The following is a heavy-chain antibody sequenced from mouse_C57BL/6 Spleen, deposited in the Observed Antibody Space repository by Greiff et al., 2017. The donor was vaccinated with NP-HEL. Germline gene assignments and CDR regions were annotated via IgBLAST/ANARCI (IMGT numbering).Heavy chain of an antibody. CDR2: MYPGDGDT. J-gene: IGHJ2*01. CDR3: AREAYSNYLDY. Sequence: LHPSVASLFPPVSSVPISFTSSFFSFPSSCLYWGKNASGKGLAWIGQMYPGDGDTNYNGKFKGKATLTADKSSSTAYMQLSSLTSEDSAVYFCAREAYSNYLDYWGQGTTLTVSS. V-gene: IGHV1-80*01. D-gene: IGHD2-5*01. CDR1: FFSFPSSC.